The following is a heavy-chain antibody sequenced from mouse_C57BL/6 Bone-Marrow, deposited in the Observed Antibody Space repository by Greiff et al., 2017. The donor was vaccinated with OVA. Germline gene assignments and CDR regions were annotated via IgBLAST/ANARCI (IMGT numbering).Heavy chain of an antibody. CDR1: GFTFSSYA. Sequence: EVKLMESGGGLVKPGGSLKLSCAASGFTFSSYAMSWVRQTPEKRLEWVATISDGGSYTYYPDNVKGRFTISRDNAKNNLYLQMSHLKSEDTAMYYCAREGAYYGSSYDFDYWGQGTTLTVSS. J-gene: IGHJ2*01. CDR2: ISDGGSYT. D-gene: IGHD1-1*01. V-gene: IGHV5-4*01. CDR3: AREGAYYGSSYDFDY.